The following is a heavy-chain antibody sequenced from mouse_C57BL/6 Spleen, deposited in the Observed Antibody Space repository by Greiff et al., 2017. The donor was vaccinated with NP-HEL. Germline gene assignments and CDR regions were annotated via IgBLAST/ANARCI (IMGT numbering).Heavy chain of an antibody. V-gene: IGHV1-81*01. J-gene: IGHJ2*01. Sequence: QVQLQQSGAELARPGASVKLSCKASGYTFTSYGISWVKQRTGQGLEWIGEIYPRSGNTYYNEKFKGKATLTADKSSSTAYMELRSLTSEDSAVYFCARLEEKLLRVDYWGQGTTLTVSS. CDR1: GYTFTSYG. CDR2: IYPRSGNT. D-gene: IGHD1-1*01. CDR3: ARLEEKLLRVDY.